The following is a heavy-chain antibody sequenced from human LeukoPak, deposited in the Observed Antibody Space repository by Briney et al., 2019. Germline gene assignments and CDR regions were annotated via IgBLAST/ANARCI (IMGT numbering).Heavy chain of an antibody. V-gene: IGHV3-23*01. Sequence: GGSLRLSCAASGFTFSSYAMTWARQAPGKGLEWVSSISGSLASTNYADSVKGRFTISRDNSKNTLYLQMNSLRAEDTAVYYCANGPPSYSLAAAGPSDYWGQGTLVTVSS. CDR3: ANGPPSYSLAAAGPSDY. CDR2: ISGSLAST. D-gene: IGHD6-13*01. CDR1: GFTFSSYA. J-gene: IGHJ4*02.